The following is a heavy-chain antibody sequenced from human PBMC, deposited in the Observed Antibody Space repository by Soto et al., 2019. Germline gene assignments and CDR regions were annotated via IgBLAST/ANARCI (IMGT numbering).Heavy chain of an antibody. D-gene: IGHD6-19*01. CDR3: AHLSGYSSGWSNYLFDH. J-gene: IGHJ4*02. Sequence: QITLKESGPTLVKPTQTLTLTCTFSGFSLSTSGVGVGWIRQPPGKALVWLALIYWDDDKRYRPSLKSRLTITKDTSKNQVFLTMTHMDPVDTAAYDCAHLSGYSSGWSNYLFDHWGQGTLVTVSS. CDR2: IYWDDDK. CDR1: GFSLSTSGVG. V-gene: IGHV2-5*02.